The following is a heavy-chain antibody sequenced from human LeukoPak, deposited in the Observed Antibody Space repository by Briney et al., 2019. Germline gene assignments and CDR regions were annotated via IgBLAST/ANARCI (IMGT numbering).Heavy chain of an antibody. CDR1: GFTFSDYY. CDR3: ARGALGRGYSYGDDAFDI. Sequence: PGGSLRLSCAASGFTFSDYYMSWIRQAPGKGLEWVSYISSSSSYTNYADSVKGRFTISRDNAKNSLYLQMNSLRAEDTAVYYCARGALGRGYSYGDDAFDIWGQGTMVTVSS. V-gene: IGHV3-11*05. CDR2: ISSSSSYT. J-gene: IGHJ3*02. D-gene: IGHD5-18*01.